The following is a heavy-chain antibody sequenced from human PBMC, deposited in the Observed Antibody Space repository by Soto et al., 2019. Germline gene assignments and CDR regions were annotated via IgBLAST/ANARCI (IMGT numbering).Heavy chain of an antibody. V-gene: IGHV1-3*01. CDR2: INAGNGNT. CDR3: ARTAIVVVPAAINAFDI. CDR1: GYTFTSYA. J-gene: IGHJ3*02. D-gene: IGHD2-2*02. Sequence: GASVKVSCKASGYTFTSYAMHWVRQAPGQRLEWMGWINAGNGNTKYSQKFQGRVTITRDTSASTAYMELSSLRSEDTAVYYCARTAIVVVPAAINAFDIWGQGTMVTVSS.